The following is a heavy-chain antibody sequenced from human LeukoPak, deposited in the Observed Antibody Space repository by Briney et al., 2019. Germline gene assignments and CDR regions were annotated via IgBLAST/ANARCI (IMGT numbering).Heavy chain of an antibody. CDR2: IYYSGST. J-gene: IGHJ4*02. CDR3: ARAYGDLYYFDY. D-gene: IGHD4-17*01. V-gene: IGHV4-59*01. Sequence: SETLSLTCTVPGGSISSYYWSWIRQPPRKGLEWIGYIYYSGSTNYNPSLKSRVTISVDTSKNQFSLKLSSVTAADAAVYYCARAYGDLYYFDYWGQGTLLTVSS. CDR1: GGSISSYY.